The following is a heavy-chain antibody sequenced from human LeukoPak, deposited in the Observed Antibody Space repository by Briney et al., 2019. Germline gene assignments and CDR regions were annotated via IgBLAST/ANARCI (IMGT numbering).Heavy chain of an antibody. J-gene: IGHJ4*02. CDR1: GYTFTGYY. V-gene: IGHV1-2*06. D-gene: IGHD6-19*01. Sequence: GASVKVSCKASGYTFTGYYMHWVRQAPGQELEWMGRINPNSGGTNYAQKFQGRVTMTRDTSISTAYMELSRLRSDDTAVYYCARDQGYSSGWYGGGYWGQGTLVTVSS. CDR2: INPNSGGT. CDR3: ARDQGYSSGWYGGGY.